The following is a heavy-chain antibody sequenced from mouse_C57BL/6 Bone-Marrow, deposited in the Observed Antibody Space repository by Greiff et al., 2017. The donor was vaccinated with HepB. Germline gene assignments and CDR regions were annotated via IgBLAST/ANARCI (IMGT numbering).Heavy chain of an antibody. CDR1: GFNIKDDY. V-gene: IGHV14-4*01. J-gene: IGHJ2*01. Sequence: VQLQQSGAELVRPGASVKLSCTASGFNIKDDYMHWVKPRPEQGLEWIGWIDPENGDTEYASKFQGKATITADTSSNTAYLQLSSLTSEDTAVYYCTPYYYGSAWGQGTTLTVSS. CDR3: TPYYYGSA. CDR2: IDPENGDT. D-gene: IGHD1-1*01.